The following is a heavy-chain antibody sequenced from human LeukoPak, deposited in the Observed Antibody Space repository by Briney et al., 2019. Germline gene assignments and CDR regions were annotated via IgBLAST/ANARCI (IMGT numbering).Heavy chain of an antibody. Sequence: SQTLSLTCAISGDSVSSNTAAWNWIRQSPSRGHEWRGRTYYRSKWYNNYAVSVKSRISIKPDTSKNQFSLQLKSVTPEDTAVYYCAREQTGDQNFDYWGQGTLVTVSS. V-gene: IGHV6-1*01. J-gene: IGHJ4*02. CDR3: AREQTGDQNFDY. CDR2: TYYRSKWYN. CDR1: GDSVSSNTAA. D-gene: IGHD7-27*01.